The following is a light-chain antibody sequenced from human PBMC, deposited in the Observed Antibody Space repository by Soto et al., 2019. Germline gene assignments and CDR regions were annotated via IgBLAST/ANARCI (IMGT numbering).Light chain of an antibody. J-gene: IGKJ2*01. CDR2: GAS. V-gene: IGKV3-20*01. CDR3: QHCCYSPYT. Sequence: EIVLTQSPGTLSLSPGERATLSCRASQNISGNYLAWYQQKPGQAPSLLISGASSRATGIPDRFSGSGSGTDFTLTISGLEPEDFAVYYCQHCCYSPYTFGQGTKLEIK. CDR1: QNISGNY.